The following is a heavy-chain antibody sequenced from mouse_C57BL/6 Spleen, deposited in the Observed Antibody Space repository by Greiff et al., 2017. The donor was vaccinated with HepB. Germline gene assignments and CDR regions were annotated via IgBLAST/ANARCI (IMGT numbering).Heavy chain of an antibody. V-gene: IGHV1-81*01. CDR2: IYPRSGNT. D-gene: IGHD1-1*01. CDR1: GYTFTSYG. CDR3: ARDYGSSDGWFAY. J-gene: IGHJ3*01. Sequence: VHLVESGAELARPGASVKLSCKASGYTFTSYGISWVKQRTGQGLEWIGEIYPRSGNTYYNEKFKGKATLTADKSSSTAYMELRSLTSEDSAVYFCARDYGSSDGWFAYWGQGTLVTVSA.